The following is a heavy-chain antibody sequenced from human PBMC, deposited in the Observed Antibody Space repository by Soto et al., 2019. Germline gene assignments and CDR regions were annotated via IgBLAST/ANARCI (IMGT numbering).Heavy chain of an antibody. V-gene: IGHV4-30-2*01. D-gene: IGHD2-2*01. Sequence: SETLSLTCAVSGGSVSRGGYSWSWIRQPPGKGLEWIGYIYYSGSTNYNPSLKSRVTISVDTSKNQFSLKLSSVTAADTAVYYCARGSIVVVPAAMRSHYYYGMDVWGQGNTVTVSS. CDR3: ARGSIVVVPAAMRSHYYYGMDV. CDR2: IYYSGST. J-gene: IGHJ6*02. CDR1: GGSVSRGGYS.